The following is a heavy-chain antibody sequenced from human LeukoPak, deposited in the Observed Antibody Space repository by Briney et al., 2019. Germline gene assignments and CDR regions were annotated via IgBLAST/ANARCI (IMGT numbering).Heavy chain of an antibody. Sequence: TGGSLRLSCAASGFTFSSYAMSWVRQAPGKGLEWVSAISGSGGSTYYADSVKGRFTISRDNSKNTLYLQMNSLRAEDTAVYYCAKEVSYYDFWSGYYTHNYFDCWGQGTLVTVSS. D-gene: IGHD3-3*01. CDR2: ISGSGGST. CDR1: GFTFSSYA. V-gene: IGHV3-23*01. CDR3: AKEVSYYDFWSGYYTHNYFDC. J-gene: IGHJ4*02.